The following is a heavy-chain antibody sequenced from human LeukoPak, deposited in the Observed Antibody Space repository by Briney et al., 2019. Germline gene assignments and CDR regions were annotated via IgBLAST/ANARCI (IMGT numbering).Heavy chain of an antibody. D-gene: IGHD3-10*01. CDR1: GFTFSSYS. J-gene: IGHJ4*02. CDR2: ISSSSSYI. CDR3: ASPIGHGSGAMDY. V-gene: IGHV3-21*01. Sequence: PGGSLRLSCAASGFTFSSYSMNWVRQAPGEGLEWVSSISSSSSYIYYADSVKGRFTISRDNAKNSLYLQMNSLRAEDTAVYYCASPIGHGSGAMDYWGQGTLVTVSS.